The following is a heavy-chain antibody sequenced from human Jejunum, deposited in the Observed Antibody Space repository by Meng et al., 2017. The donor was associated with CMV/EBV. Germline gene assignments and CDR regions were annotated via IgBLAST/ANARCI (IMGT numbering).Heavy chain of an antibody. CDR1: TVSSDW. V-gene: IGHV3-74*01. Sequence: TVSSDWMHWVRQAPGKGLVWVSRMNSDGSNTNYADYVKGRFTISRDNAKNTLYLQMNSLRAEDTAVYYCAREGRGVVVPGGMDVWGQGTTVTVSS. CDR3: AREGRGVVVPGGMDV. D-gene: IGHD2-2*01. CDR2: MNSDGSNT. J-gene: IGHJ6*02.